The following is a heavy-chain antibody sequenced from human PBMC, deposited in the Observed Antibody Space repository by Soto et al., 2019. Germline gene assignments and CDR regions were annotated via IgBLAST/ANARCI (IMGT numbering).Heavy chain of an antibody. CDR1: GFTFSTYW. CDR3: ARDRWGGGRDMDV. CDR2: INSDGSST. D-gene: IGHD3-10*01. J-gene: IGHJ6*02. V-gene: IGHV3-74*01. Sequence: EVQLVESGGGLVQPGGSLGLSCAASGFTFSTYWIHWVRQAPGKGLVWVSRINSDGSSTNYADSVKGRFTISRDNAKNTLFLQMNSLRAEDTAVYYCARDRWGGGRDMDVWGQGTTVTVSS.